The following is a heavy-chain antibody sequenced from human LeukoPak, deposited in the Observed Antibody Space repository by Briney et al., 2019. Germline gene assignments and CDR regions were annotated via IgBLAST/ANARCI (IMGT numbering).Heavy chain of an antibody. CDR2: ISPNRGGT. J-gene: IGHJ4*02. CDR3: AREITMVRGVRSGSRPYDY. CDR1: GYTFNGYY. V-gene: IGHV1-2*02. D-gene: IGHD3-10*01. Sequence: GASVKVSCKASGYTFNGYYMHWVRQAPGPALEWIGWISPNRGGTNYAQKFQGKVTMTRDTSISTAYMELSRLRSDDTAVYYCAREITMVRGVRSGSRPYDYWGQGTLVTVS.